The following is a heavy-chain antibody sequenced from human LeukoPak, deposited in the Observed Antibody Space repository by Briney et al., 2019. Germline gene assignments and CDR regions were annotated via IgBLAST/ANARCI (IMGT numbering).Heavy chain of an antibody. CDR3: ARTFTLYYYYYYMDV. CDR2: IIPIFGTA. J-gene: IGHJ6*03. Sequence: GASVKVSCKASGGTFSSYAISWVRQAPGQGLEWTGGIIPIFGTANYAQKFQGRVTITADESTSTAYMELSSLRSEDTAVYYCARTFTLYYYYYYMDVWGKGTTVTVSS. V-gene: IGHV1-69*13. CDR1: GGTFSSYA. D-gene: IGHD2-15*01.